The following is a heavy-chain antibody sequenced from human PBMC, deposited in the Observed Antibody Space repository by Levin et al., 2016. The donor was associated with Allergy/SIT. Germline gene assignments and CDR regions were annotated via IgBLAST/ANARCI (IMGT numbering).Heavy chain of an antibody. CDR3: VRGYCSGGSCSTYYSYNMDV. D-gene: IGHD2-15*01. CDR2: IYSGGNT. V-gene: IGHV3-66*01. CDR1: GFTLGDYA. J-gene: IGHJ6*02. Sequence: GESLKISCTASGFTLGDYAVTWVRQAPGKGLESVSLIYSGGNTYHADSVKGRFIISRDNSKNTVYLQMNSLRAEDTAVYYCVRGYCSGGSCSTYYSYNMDVWGQGTTVTVSS.